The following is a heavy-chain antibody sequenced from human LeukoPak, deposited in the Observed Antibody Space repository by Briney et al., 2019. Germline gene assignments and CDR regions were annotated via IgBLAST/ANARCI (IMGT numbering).Heavy chain of an antibody. D-gene: IGHD2-2*01. J-gene: IGHJ4*02. V-gene: IGHV4-34*01. Sequence: SETLSLTCAVYGGSFSGYYWSWIRQPPGKGLEWIGEINHSGSTNYNPSLKSRVTMSVDTSKNQFSLKLSSVTAADTAVYYCARRVGFGRIVVVPAAIDYWGQGTLVTVSS. CDR3: ARRVGFGRIVVVPAAIDY. CDR2: INHSGST. CDR1: GGSFSGYY.